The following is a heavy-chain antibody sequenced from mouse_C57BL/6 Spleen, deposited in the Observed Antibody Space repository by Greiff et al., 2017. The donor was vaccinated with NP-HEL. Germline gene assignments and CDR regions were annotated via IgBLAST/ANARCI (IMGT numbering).Heavy chain of an antibody. D-gene: IGHD1-1*01. CDR3: TRGGYGSSYPAWFAY. CDR2: IDPETGGT. V-gene: IGHV1-15*01. CDR1: GYTFTDYE. Sequence: VQLQESGAELVRPGASVTLSCKASGYTFTDYEMHWVKQTPVHGLEWIGAIDPETGGTAYNQKFKGKAILTADKSSSTAYMELRSLTSEDSAVYYCTRGGYGSSYPAWFAYWGQGTLVTVSA. J-gene: IGHJ3*01.